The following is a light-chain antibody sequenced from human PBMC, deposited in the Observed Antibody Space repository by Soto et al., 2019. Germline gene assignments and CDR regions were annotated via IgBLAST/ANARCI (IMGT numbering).Light chain of an antibody. Sequence: DIVMTQSPDSLAVSLGERATINCKSSQSVLYSSNHNNYLAWYQQKPGQPPKLPIYWASTRESGVPDRFSGSGSGTDFTLTISSLQAEDVAVYYCQQYYSTPHTFGQGTKLEI. CDR2: WAS. J-gene: IGKJ2*01. V-gene: IGKV4-1*01. CDR3: QQYYSTPHT. CDR1: QSVLYSSNHNNY.